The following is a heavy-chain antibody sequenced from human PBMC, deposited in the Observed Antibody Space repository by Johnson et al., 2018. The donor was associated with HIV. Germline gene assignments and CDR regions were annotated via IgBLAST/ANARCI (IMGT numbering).Heavy chain of an antibody. J-gene: IGHJ3*02. CDR3: ARDFIAPELGDAFDI. D-gene: IGHD6-25*01. Sequence: QVQLVESGGGVVQPGRSLRLSCAASGFTFRSYALHWVRQAPGKGLAWVAVISYDGSNKYYADSVKGRFPISRDNSKNTLYLQMNSLRAEDTAVYYCARDFIAPELGDAFDIWGQGTMVTVSS. CDR1: GFTFRSYA. V-gene: IGHV3-30-3*01. CDR2: ISYDGSNK.